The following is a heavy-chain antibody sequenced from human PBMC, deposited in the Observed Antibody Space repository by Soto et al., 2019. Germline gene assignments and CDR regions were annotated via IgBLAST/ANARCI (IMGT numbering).Heavy chain of an antibody. J-gene: IGHJ6*02. CDR1: GGTFSSYA. CDR2: IVPVFGTA. Sequence: QVQLVQSGAEVKKPGSSVKVSCKASGGTFSSYAISWVRQAPGQGLEWMGGIVPVFGTANYAQKFKCRVRIAAYEPTSPAYMELSSLRSEDTAVYYCASGFLVVVTVRPIYGMDVWRQGTTVTVSS. CDR3: ASGFLVVVTVRPIYGMDV. V-gene: IGHV1-69*01. D-gene: IGHD2-21*02.